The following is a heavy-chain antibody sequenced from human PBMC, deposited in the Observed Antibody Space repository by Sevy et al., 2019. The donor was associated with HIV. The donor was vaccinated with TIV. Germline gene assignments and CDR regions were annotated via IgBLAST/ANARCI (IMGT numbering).Heavy chain of an antibody. CDR3: ARGYMGADYYYGMDV. V-gene: IGHV3-48*02. J-gene: IGHJ6*02. D-gene: IGHD5-12*01. CDR1: RLTFSSYS. CDR2: ISSSGTTI. Sequence: GGSLRLSCAASRLTFSSYSVNWVRQAPGKGLEWVSSISSSGTTIYHADSVKGRFTISRDNAKNSLYLQMNSLRDEDTAEYYCARGYMGADYYYGMDVWGQGTTVTVSS.